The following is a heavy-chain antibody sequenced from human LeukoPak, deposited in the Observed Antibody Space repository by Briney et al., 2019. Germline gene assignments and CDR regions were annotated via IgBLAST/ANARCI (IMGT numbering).Heavy chain of an antibody. D-gene: IGHD3-22*01. V-gene: IGHV1-2*06. J-gene: IGHJ4*02. CDR3: ARTGKEGKYYYDSSGYYYV. CDR1: GGTFSSYA. CDR2: INPNSGGT. Sequence: VASVKVSCKASGGTFSSYAISWVRQAPGQGLEWMGRINPNSGGTNYAQKFQGRVTMTRDTSISTAYMELSRLRSDDTAVYYCARTGKEGKYYYDSSGYYYVWGQGTLVTVSS.